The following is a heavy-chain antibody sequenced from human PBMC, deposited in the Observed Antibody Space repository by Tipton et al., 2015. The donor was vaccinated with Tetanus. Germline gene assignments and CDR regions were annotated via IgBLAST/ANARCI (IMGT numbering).Heavy chain of an antibody. D-gene: IGHD2-8*01. CDR3: ARRQTYCTNGFCPFEN. CDR2: IYYTGNT. V-gene: IGHV4-31*03. CDR1: GGSIRSGGYY. J-gene: IGHJ4*02. Sequence: TLSLTCTVSGGSIRSGGYYWSWIRQHPVKGLEWIGYIYYTGNTYYNPSLKSRLTISVDTSKNQFSLKLNSVTAADTAVYYCARRQTYCTNGFCPFENWGQGTLVTVSS.